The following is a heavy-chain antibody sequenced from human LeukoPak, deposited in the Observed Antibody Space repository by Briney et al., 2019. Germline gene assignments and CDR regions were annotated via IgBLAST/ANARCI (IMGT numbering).Heavy chain of an antibody. CDR2: IRSKGYGGTT. CDR1: GFTFSSYG. CDR3: TRDGVVAAPPAHYYYMDV. J-gene: IGHJ6*03. D-gene: IGHD2-15*01. Sequence: GGSLRLSCAASGFTFSSYGMHWVRQAPGKGLEWVGFIRSKGYGGTTEYAASVKGRFTISRDDSKSMAYLQMNSLKTEDTAIYYCTRDGVVAAPPAHYYYMDVWGKGTTVTISS. V-gene: IGHV3-49*04.